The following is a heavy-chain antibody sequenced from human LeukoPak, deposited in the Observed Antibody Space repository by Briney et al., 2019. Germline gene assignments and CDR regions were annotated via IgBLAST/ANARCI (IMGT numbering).Heavy chain of an antibody. Sequence: PSETLSLTCTVSGGSIRSYYWSWIRQPAGKGPEWIGRIYNDGSTNYNPSLKSRVTMSVDTSKNQFSLKLSSVTAADTAVYYCAKTKGYFVYWGQGTLVTVSS. CDR2: IYNDGST. J-gene: IGHJ4*02. CDR1: GGSIRSYY. D-gene: IGHD1/OR15-1a*01. V-gene: IGHV4-4*07. CDR3: AKTKGYFVY.